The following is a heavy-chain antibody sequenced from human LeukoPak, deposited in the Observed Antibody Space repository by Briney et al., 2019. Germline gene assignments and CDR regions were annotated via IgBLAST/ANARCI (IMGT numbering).Heavy chain of an antibody. CDR1: GFTFDDYG. CDR2: INWNGGST. Sequence: PGGSLRLSCAASGFTFDDYGMSWVRQAPGKGLEWVSGINWNGGSTGYADSVKGRFTISRDNGKNSLYLQMNSLRAEDTALYYCARVYYDSSGYEFGFDYWGQGTLVTASS. CDR3: ARVYYDSSGYEFGFDY. V-gene: IGHV3-20*04. J-gene: IGHJ4*02. D-gene: IGHD3-22*01.